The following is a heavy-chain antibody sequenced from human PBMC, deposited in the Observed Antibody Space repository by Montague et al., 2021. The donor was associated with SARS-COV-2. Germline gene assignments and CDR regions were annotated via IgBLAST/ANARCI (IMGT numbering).Heavy chain of an antibody. CDR3: ARMSYPKYDWFDP. D-gene: IGHD1-26*01. Sequence: PALVKPTQTLTLTCTFFGFSFRTSGMCVSWVRQPPGKAPEWLARIYWDDNKYYNPSLKTRLSISKDTSKNQVVLIMTNMDPVGTATYYCARMSYPKYDWFDPWGPGTLVTVSS. CDR2: IYWDDNK. V-gene: IGHV2-70*11. CDR1: GFSFRTSGMC. J-gene: IGHJ5*02.